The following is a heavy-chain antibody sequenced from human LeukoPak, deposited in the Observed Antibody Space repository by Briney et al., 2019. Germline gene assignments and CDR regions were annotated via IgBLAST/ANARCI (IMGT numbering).Heavy chain of an antibody. CDR2: IYYSGST. Sequence: SETVSLTCTVSGGSISSYYWSWIRQPPGKGQEWVGYIYYSGSTNYNPSLKSRVTISVDTAKNQFSLKLSAVTAADTAVYYCARSLWFGEWWFDPWGQGTLVTVSS. J-gene: IGHJ5*02. CDR3: ARSLWFGEWWFDP. V-gene: IGHV4-59*13. D-gene: IGHD3-10*01. CDR1: GGSISSYY.